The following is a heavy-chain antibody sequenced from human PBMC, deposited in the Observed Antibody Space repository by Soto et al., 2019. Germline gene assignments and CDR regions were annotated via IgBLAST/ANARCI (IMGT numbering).Heavy chain of an antibody. J-gene: IGHJ4*02. CDR2: ITSDGKSK. V-gene: IGHV3-74*01. D-gene: IGHD2-21*02. CDR1: GWNFSNHW. CDR3: ARDARREVTSFLNY. Sequence: GGSLRVSLAASGWNFSNHWMQLVRQRPPEGLGWDSRITSDGKSKAYADSVKGRFTISRDNVKNAVDQQINCLRGEDTAAYNCARDARREVTSFLNYWGQGILVTVSS.